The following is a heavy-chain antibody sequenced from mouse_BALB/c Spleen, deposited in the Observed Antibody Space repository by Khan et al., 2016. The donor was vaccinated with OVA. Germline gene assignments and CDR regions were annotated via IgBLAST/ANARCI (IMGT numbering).Heavy chain of an antibody. J-gene: IGHJ4*01. CDR3: ASENYYGRRCFAMDY. D-gene: IGHD1-1*01. Sequence: DLVKPGASVKLSCKASGYTFTSYWINWIKQRPGQGLEWIGRIGPGSSNAYYNDMFKDKATLTVDTSSKTAHMKLSSLSSDDSAVYFCASENYYGRRCFAMDYWGQGTSVTVSA. V-gene: IGHV1S41*01. CDR1: GYTFTSYW. CDR2: IGPGSSNA.